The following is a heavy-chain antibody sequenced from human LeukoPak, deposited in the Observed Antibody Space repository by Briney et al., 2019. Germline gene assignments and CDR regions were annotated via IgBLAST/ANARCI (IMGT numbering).Heavy chain of an antibody. CDR3: ARDPYQSGINVAAAGPY. CDR2: ISAYNGNT. CDR1: GYTFTSYG. D-gene: IGHD6-13*01. J-gene: IGHJ4*02. Sequence: ASVKVSCKASGYTFTSYGISWVRQAPGQGLEWMGWISAYNGNTNYAQKLQGRVTMTTDTSTSTAYMELRSLRSDDTAVYYCARDPYQSGINVAAAGPYWGQGTLVTVSS. V-gene: IGHV1-18*01.